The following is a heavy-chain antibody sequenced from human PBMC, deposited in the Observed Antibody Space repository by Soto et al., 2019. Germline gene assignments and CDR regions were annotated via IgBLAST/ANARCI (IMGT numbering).Heavy chain of an antibody. Sequence: SETLSLTCTVSGGSISSGGYYWSWIRQHPGKGLEWIGYIYYSGSTYYNPSLKSRVTISVDTSKNQFSLKLSSVTAEDTAVYYCARDGLDSSGYYPSYYYYGMGVCGQGTTVTVSS. V-gene: IGHV4-31*03. D-gene: IGHD3-22*01. CDR2: IYYSGST. CDR1: GGSISSGGYY. J-gene: IGHJ6*02. CDR3: ARDGLDSSGYYPSYYYYGMGV.